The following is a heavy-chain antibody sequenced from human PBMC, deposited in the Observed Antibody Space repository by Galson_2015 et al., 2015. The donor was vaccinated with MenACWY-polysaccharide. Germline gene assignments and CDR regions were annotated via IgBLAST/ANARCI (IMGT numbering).Heavy chain of an antibody. J-gene: IGHJ4*02. V-gene: IGHV3-21*01. Sequence: SLRLSCAASGFTFSSYSMNWVRQAPGKGLEWVSSITSSSSYMYYADSVKGRFTISRDNAKNSLYLQVNSLRAEDTAVYYCAKGAAHYGSGNYYDYWGQGTQVTVSS. D-gene: IGHD3-10*01. CDR1: GFTFSSYS. CDR3: AKGAAHYGSGNYYDY. CDR2: ITSSSSYM.